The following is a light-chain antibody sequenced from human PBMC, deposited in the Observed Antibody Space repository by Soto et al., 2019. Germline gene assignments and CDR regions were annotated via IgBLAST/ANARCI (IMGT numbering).Light chain of an antibody. CDR2: GAS. V-gene: IGKV3D-15*01. CDR1: QSVRSN. CDR3: HQRYDWPIT. J-gene: IGKJ5*01. Sequence: EIVMTQSPATLSASPGERATLSCRASQSVRSNLAWYQQKPGQAPRLLIYGASSRATGIPDRFSGSGSGTDFTLTISSLEPEDFAVYYCHQRYDWPITFGQGTRLEIK.